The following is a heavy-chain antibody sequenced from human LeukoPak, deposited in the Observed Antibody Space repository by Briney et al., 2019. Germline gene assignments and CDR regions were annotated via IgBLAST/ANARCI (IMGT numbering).Heavy chain of an antibody. CDR3: AKGFDETGY. V-gene: IGHV3-23*01. CDR1: GFTFSSYD. CDR2: ISGSGGST. D-gene: IGHD3-9*01. J-gene: IGHJ4*02. Sequence: GGSLRLSCAASGFTFSSYDMSWVRQAPGKGLEWVSAISGSGGSTYYADSVKGRFTISRDNSEKKLYLQMNSLRAEDTAVYYCAKGFDETGYWGQGTLVTVSS.